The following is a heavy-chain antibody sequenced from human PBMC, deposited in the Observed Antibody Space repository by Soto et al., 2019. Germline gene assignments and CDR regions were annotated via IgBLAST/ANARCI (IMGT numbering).Heavy chain of an antibody. Sequence: GGSLRLSCAASGFTVSNSYMSWVRQAPGRGLQWVSLFYSDGRTYYADSVKGRFTISKDSSKNTLSLQMNNLRAEDTAVYYCTRDRDFGGVIAADYWGQGTLVTVSS. D-gene: IGHD3-16*02. V-gene: IGHV3-66*01. CDR1: GFTVSNSY. J-gene: IGHJ4*02. CDR3: TRDRDFGGVIAADY. CDR2: FYSDGRT.